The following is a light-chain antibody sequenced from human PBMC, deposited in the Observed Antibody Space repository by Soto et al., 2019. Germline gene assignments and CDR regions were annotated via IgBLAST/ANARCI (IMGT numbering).Light chain of an antibody. J-gene: IGKJ4*01. CDR1: QGISSY. Sequence: IQLTQSPSSLSASVGDRVTITCRASQGISSYLAWYQQKPGKAPKLLIYAASTLQSGVPSRFSGSGSGKDFTLTISSLQPEDFATYYCQQLNSYPPTSGGGTKVDIK. CDR2: AAS. V-gene: IGKV1-9*01. CDR3: QQLNSYPPT.